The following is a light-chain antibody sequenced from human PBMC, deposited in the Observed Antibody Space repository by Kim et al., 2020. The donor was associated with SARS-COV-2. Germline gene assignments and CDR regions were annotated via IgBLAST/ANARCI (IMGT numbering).Light chain of an antibody. V-gene: IGKV1-27*01. CDR3: QQYNDVPIT. CDR1: QGISDY. Sequence: DIQMTQSPSSLSASVGERVTITCRASQGISDYLAWYQQKPGKVPELLIYRASTLQSGVPSRFSGSGSGIDFTLTISGLQPGDFATYFCQQYNDVPITFGQGTRLEIK. J-gene: IGKJ5*01. CDR2: RAS.